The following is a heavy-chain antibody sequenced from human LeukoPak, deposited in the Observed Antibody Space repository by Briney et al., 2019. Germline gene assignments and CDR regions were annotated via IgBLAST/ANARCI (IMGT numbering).Heavy chain of an antibody. CDR3: AAFLGSGSYYNEPYWFDP. J-gene: IGHJ5*02. CDR1: GGSISSYY. Sequence: PSEALSLTCTVSGGSISSYYWSWLRQPPGKGLEWIGYIYYSGSTNYNPSLKSRVTISVDTSKNQFSLKLSSVTAADTAVYYCAAFLGSGSYYNEPYWFDPWGQGTLVTVSS. V-gene: IGHV4-59*01. CDR2: IYYSGST. D-gene: IGHD3-10*01.